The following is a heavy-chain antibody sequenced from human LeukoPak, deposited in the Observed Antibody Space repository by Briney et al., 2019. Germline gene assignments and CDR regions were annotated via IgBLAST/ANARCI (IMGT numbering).Heavy chain of an antibody. V-gene: IGHV4-59*12. J-gene: IGHJ3*01. CDR1: GGSISSYY. Sequence: SETLSLTCTVSGGSISSYYWSWIRQPPGKGLEWIGYIYYSGSTNYNPSLKSRVTLAVDTSKNELSLKLSSVTAADTAVYYCAKEDWWNDGGFDVWGPGTMVTVSS. CDR2: IYYSGST. CDR3: AKEDWWNDGGFDV. D-gene: IGHD1-1*01.